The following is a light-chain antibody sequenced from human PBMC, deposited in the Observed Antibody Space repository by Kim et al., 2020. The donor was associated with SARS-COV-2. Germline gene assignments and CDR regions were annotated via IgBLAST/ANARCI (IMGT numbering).Light chain of an antibody. CDR1: QSISNY. V-gene: IGKV1-39*01. Sequence: DIQMTQSLSSLSASVGDRVTITCRTSQSISNYLNWYQQKPGKAPKLLIFAASSLPSGVPSRFSVSGSGTDFTLTISSLQPEDFATDYCRQSYNTPPTFGQGTKVDIK. CDR3: RQSYNTPPT. J-gene: IGKJ1*01. CDR2: AAS.